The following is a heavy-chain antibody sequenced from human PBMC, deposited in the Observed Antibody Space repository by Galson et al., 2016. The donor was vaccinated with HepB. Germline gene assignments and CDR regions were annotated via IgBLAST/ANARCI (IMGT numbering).Heavy chain of an antibody. V-gene: IGHV1-3*04. CDR1: GYTLRNYG. J-gene: IGHJ4*02. Sequence: SVKVSCKASGYTLRNYGIHWVRQAPGQRPEWMGWINTRNDDTGYSQKFQGRLTMTRDTSASTAYMELSSLKSEDTAMYFCARGLMSARDRPAGVNDGWGPGTLVTVSS. CDR3: ARGLMSARDRPAGVNDG. D-gene: IGHD2-8*01. CDR2: INTRNDDT.